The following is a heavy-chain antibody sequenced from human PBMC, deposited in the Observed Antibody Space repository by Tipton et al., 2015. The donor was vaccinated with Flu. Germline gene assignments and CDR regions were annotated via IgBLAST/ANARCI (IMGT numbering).Heavy chain of an antibody. Sequence: TLSLTCTVSGVSLSSYYWSWIRQPAGKGLEWIGRMYTSGSTNYNPSLKSRLAMSVDASKQQFSLKLSSMTAADTAVYYCARGSGSGTFMIFDLWGQGTLVTVSS. D-gene: IGHD3-10*01. CDR1: GVSLSSYY. J-gene: IGHJ4*02. V-gene: IGHV4-4*07. CDR3: ARGSGSGTFMIFDL. CDR2: MYTSGST.